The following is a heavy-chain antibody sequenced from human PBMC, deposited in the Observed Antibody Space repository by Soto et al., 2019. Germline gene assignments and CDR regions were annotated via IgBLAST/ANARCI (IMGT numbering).Heavy chain of an antibody. CDR2: ISWNSGSI. CDR1: GFTFDDYA. V-gene: IGHV3-9*01. J-gene: IGHJ4*02. CDR3: AKDANRYSSGPR. Sequence: PGGSLRLSCAASGFTFDDYAMHWVRQAPGKGLEWVSGISWNSGSIGYADSVKGRFTISRDNAKNSLYLQMNSLRAEDTALHYCAKDANRYSSGPRWGQGTLVTVSS. D-gene: IGHD6-19*01.